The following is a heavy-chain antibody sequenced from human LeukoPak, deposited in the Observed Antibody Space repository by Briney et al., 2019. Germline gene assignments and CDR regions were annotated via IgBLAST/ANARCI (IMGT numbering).Heavy chain of an antibody. D-gene: IGHD6-6*01. V-gene: IGHV1-18*01. J-gene: IGHJ3*02. CDR2: ISAYNGNT. CDR3: ARTYSSSFRNALDI. Sequence: GASVKVSCKASGYTFTSYGISWVRQAPGQRLEWMGWISAYNGNTNYAQMLQGRVTMTTDTSTSTAYMELRSLRSDDTAVYYCARTYSSSFRNALDIWGQGTMVTVSS. CDR1: GYTFTSYG.